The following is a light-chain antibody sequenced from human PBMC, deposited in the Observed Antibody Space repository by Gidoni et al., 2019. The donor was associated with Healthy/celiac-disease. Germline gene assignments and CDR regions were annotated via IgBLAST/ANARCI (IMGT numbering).Light chain of an antibody. CDR1: PSISSY. Sequence: IQMTHSPSSLSASAGDRVTITCRASPSISSYLNWYQQKPGKAPKLLIYAASSLQSGVPSRFSGSGSGTDFTLTISSLQPEDFATYYCQQSYSNPRIGFGQGTRLEIK. V-gene: IGKV1-39*01. J-gene: IGKJ5*01. CDR2: AAS. CDR3: QQSYSNPRIG.